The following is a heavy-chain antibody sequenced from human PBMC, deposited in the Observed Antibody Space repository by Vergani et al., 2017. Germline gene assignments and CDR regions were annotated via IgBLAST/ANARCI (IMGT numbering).Heavy chain of an antibody. Sequence: EVQLVESGGGLIQPGGSLRLSCAASGFTVSSNYMSWVRQAQGKGLEWVSVIYSGGSRYYADSVKGRFTISRDTSKNTLYLQMNSLSAEDTAVYYCARARTVTPGAFDIWGQGTMVTVSS. CDR2: IYSGGSR. CDR1: GFTVSSNY. V-gene: IGHV3-53*01. D-gene: IGHD4-17*01. J-gene: IGHJ3*02. CDR3: ARARTVTPGAFDI.